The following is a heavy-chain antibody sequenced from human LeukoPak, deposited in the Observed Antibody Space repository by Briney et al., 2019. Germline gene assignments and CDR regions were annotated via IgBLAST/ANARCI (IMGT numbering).Heavy chain of an antibody. CDR3: AREVREYYYDSSGYRN. J-gene: IGHJ4*02. Sequence: PGGSLRLSCAASGFTFSSYAMSWVRQAPGKGLEWVSAISGSGGSTYYADSVKGRFTISRDNSKNTLYLQMNSLRAEDTAVYCCAREVREYYYDSSGYRNWGQGTLVTVSS. CDR2: ISGSGGST. D-gene: IGHD3-22*01. V-gene: IGHV3-23*01. CDR1: GFTFSSYA.